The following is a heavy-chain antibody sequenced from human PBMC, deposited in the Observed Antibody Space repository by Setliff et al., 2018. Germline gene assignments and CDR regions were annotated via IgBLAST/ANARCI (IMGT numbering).Heavy chain of an antibody. Sequence: ASVKVSCKASGYTFTDHYLYWVRQAPGQGLEWMGIINPSGGLTRYAQKFQGRVTMTRDTSTSTVYMEVSSLRSEDTAVYYCARDRYYNSWSGTSITAPHDAFDIWGQGTMVTV. V-gene: IGHV1-46*03. CDR1: GYTFTDHY. CDR2: INPSGGLT. CDR3: ARDRYYNSWSGTSITAPHDAFDI. D-gene: IGHD3-3*01. J-gene: IGHJ3*02.